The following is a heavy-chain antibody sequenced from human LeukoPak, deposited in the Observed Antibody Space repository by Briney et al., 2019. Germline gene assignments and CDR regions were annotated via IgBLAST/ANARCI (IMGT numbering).Heavy chain of an antibody. CDR3: ARVGGLRFLKNYYMDV. D-gene: IGHD3-3*01. V-gene: IGHV4-61*02. CDR2: IYTSGST. CDR1: GGSISSGSYY. J-gene: IGHJ6*03. Sequence: SQTLSLTCTVSGGSISSGSYYWSWIRQPAGKGLEWIGRIYTSGSTNYNPSLKSRVTISVDTSKNQFSLKLSSVTAADTAVYYCARVGGLRFLKNYYMDVWGKGTTVTVSS.